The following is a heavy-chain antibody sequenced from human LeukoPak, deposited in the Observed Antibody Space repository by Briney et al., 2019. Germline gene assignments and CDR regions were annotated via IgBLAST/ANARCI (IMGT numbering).Heavy chain of an antibody. V-gene: IGHV3-23*01. CDR2: FGTGGDT. D-gene: IGHD1-1*01. Sequence: PGGSLRLSCAASGFIFNNYAVTWVRQAPGKGLEWVSTFGTGGDTYYAGSVEGRFIISRDNSKSTVYLQMNSLRADDTATYYCASHVMTTPRTLDSWGQETLVTVSS. CDR1: GFIFNNYA. J-gene: IGHJ4*02. CDR3: ASHVMTTPRTLDS.